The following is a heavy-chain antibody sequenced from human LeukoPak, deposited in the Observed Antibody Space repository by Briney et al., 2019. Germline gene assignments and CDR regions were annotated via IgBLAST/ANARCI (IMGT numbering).Heavy chain of an antibody. CDR3: ARRDGGKSRDDY. CDR2: INHSGNT. D-gene: IGHD4-23*01. V-gene: IGHV4-34*01. Sequence: SETLSLTCAVYGGSFSGYYWSWIRQPPGKGLEWIGEINHSGNTNYNPSLKSRVTISVDTSKNQFSLKLSSVTAADTAVYYCARRDGGKSRDDYWGQGTLVTVSS. CDR1: GGSFSGYY. J-gene: IGHJ4*02.